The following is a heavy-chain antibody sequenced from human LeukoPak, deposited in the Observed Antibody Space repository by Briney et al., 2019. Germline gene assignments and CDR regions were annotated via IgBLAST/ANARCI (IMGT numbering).Heavy chain of an antibody. V-gene: IGHV1-24*01. Sequence: ASVKVSCKVSGYTLTELSMHWVRQAPGKGLEWMGGFDPEDGETIYAQKFQGRVTMTEDTSTDTAYMEPSSLRSEDTAVYYCATGVAIFGVVTSDYWGQGTLVTVFS. D-gene: IGHD3-3*01. CDR3: ATGVAIFGVVTSDY. CDR2: FDPEDGET. J-gene: IGHJ4*02. CDR1: GYTLTELS.